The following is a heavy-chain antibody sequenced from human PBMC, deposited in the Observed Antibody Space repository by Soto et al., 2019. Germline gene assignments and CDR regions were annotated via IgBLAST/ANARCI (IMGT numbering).Heavy chain of an antibody. Sequence: EVQLVESGGGLVQTGRSLRLSCAASGFTFDDYAMHWVRQAPGKGLEWVSRISWNSGSIGYADSVKGRFTISRDNAKTTLYLQMNSLRAEDTALYYCAKAVGSYGNFDYWGQGTLVTVSS. CDR2: ISWNSGSI. V-gene: IGHV3-9*01. CDR1: GFTFDDYA. D-gene: IGHD5-18*01. J-gene: IGHJ4*02. CDR3: AKAVGSYGNFDY.